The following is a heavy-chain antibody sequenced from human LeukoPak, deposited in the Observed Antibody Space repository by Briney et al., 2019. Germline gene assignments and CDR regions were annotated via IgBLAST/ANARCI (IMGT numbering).Heavy chain of an antibody. V-gene: IGHV3-48*04. D-gene: IGHD3-10*01. CDR2: ISSSSSTI. Sequence: GGSLRLSCAASGFTFSSYSMNWVRQAPGKGLEWVSYISSSSSTIYYADSVKGRFTISRDNAKNSLYLQMNGLRAEDTAVYYCATQKYYYGSGSYFDGDYWGQGTLVTVSS. CDR1: GFTFSSYS. CDR3: ATQKYYYGSGSYFDGDY. J-gene: IGHJ4*02.